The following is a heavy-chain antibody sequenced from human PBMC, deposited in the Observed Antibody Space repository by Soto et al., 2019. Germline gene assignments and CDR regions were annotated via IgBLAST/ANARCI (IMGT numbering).Heavy chain of an antibody. CDR3: ARAAVTDYQYHGMDV. V-gene: IGHV3-33*01. CDR1: GFTFSTYG. J-gene: IGHJ6*02. D-gene: IGHD4-17*01. CDR2: IWYDGIDK. Sequence: GGSLRLSCAASGFTFSTYGMHWVRQAPGKGLEWVAAIWYDGIDKYYAASVKGRFTISRDNSMNTVYLQMSSLRADDTAVYYCARAAVTDYQYHGMDVRGQGTTVTVSS.